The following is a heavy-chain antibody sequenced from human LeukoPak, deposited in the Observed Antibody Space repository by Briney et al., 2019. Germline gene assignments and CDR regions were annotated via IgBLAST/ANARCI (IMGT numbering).Heavy chain of an antibody. J-gene: IGHJ5*02. Sequence: SETLSLTCTVSGGSISSSGFFWGWIRQPPGKGLEWLASIFYSGSTYYNPSLKSRVTISVDTSKNQFSLKLSSVTAADTAVYYCARHRGYCSSTSCSYNWFDPWGQGTLVTVSS. CDR2: IFYSGST. CDR1: GGSISSSGFF. D-gene: IGHD2-2*03. V-gene: IGHV4-39*01. CDR3: ARHRGYCSSTSCSYNWFDP.